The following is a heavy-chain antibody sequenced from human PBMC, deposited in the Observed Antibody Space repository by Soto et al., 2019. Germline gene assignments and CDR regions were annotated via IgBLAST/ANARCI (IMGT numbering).Heavy chain of an antibody. CDR2: IKGDGSDR. D-gene: IGHD6-6*01. CDR3: ASQSSSKGFED. J-gene: IGHJ4*02. V-gene: IGHV3-7*01. Sequence: EVQLMESGGGLVQPGGSLRLSCAASGLTFSTYWMGWVRLAPGKGLEWVANIKGDGSDRHYMDSVKGRFTISRDNAKNSLYLQMNSLRAEDTAMYYCASQSSSKGFEDWGQGTLVTVSS. CDR1: GLTFSTYW.